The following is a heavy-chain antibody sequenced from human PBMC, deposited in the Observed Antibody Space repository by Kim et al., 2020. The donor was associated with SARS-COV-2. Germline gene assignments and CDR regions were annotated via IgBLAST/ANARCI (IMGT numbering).Heavy chain of an antibody. Sequence: SETLSLTCTVSGGSISSYYWSWIRQPPGKGLEWIGYIYYSGSTNYNPSLKSRVTISVDTSKNQFSLKLSSVTAADTAVYYCARALYCSSTSCQYYYMDVWGKGTPVTVSS. D-gene: IGHD2-2*01. CDR1: GGSISSYY. V-gene: IGHV4-59*08. J-gene: IGHJ6*03. CDR2: IYYSGST. CDR3: ARALYCSSTSCQYYYMDV.